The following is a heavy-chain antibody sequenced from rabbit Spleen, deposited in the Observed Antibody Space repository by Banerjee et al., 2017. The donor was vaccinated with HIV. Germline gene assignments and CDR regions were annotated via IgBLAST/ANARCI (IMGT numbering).Heavy chain of an antibody. CDR1: GFTLCSHY. V-gene: IGHV1S7*01. CDR2: IDPVFGIT. Sequence: QLEEFGGVLVQPGGSLKLSCKTSGFTLCSHYRNWVRQAPGKGLEWIGYIDPVFGITYYANWVNGRFSISRENAQNTVFLQMTSLTAADTATYFCAKAIAGSGDWFLFDLWGQGTLVTVS. D-gene: IGHD8-1*01. CDR3: AKAIAGSGDWFLFDL. J-gene: IGHJ4*01.